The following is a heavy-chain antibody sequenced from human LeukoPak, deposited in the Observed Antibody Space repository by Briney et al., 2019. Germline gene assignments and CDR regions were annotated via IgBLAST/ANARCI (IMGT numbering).Heavy chain of an antibody. J-gene: IGHJ4*02. CDR2: IYHSGST. D-gene: IGHD5-18*01. CDR1: GGSISSGGYS. CDR3: ARENRAMAPAYYFDY. V-gene: IGHV4-30-2*01. Sequence: SQTLSLTCAVSGGSISSGGYSWSWIRQPPGKGLEWIGYIYHSGSTYYDPSLKSRATISVDRSKNQFSLKLSSVTAADTAVYYCARENRAMAPAYYFDYWGQGTLVTVSS.